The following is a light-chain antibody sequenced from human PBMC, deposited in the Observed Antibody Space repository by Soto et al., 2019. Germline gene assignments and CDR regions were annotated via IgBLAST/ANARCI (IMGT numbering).Light chain of an antibody. V-gene: IGKV3-15*01. CDR2: DPS. Sequence: EIVMTQSPATLSVSPGERATLSCRASQSVGGNLAWYQQRPGRAPRLLIYDPSTSASDIPARFSGSGSGTEFTLTISSLQSEDFALYCCQQYNNWPLYTFGQGTKLEIK. J-gene: IGKJ2*01. CDR1: QSVGGN. CDR3: QQYNNWPLYT.